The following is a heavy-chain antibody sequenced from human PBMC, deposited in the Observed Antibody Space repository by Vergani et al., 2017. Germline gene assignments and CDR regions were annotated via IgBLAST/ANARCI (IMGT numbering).Heavy chain of an antibody. CDR2: IRYDGSNK. Sequence: QVQLVESGGGVVQPGGSLRLSCAASGFTFSSYGMHWVRQAPGKGLEWVAFIRYDGSNKYYADSVKGRFTISSDNSKNTLYLQMNSLRAEDTAVYYCAKDLDDILTGPFDYWGQGTLVTVSS. CDR3: AKDLDDILTGPFDY. V-gene: IGHV3-30*02. D-gene: IGHD3-9*01. CDR1: GFTFSSYG. J-gene: IGHJ4*02.